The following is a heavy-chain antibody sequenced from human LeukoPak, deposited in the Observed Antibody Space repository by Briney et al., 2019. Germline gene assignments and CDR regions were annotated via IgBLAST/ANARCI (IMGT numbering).Heavy chain of an antibody. V-gene: IGHV3-30-3*01. CDR2: ISYDGSNK. Sequence: GGSLRLSCAASGFTFSSYAMHWVRQAPGKGLEWVAVISYDGSNKYYADSVKGRFTISRDNSKNTLYLQMNSLRAEDTAVYYCARNCRSGGSSWYKGNWFDPWGQGTLVTVSS. CDR1: GFTFSSYA. D-gene: IGHD6-13*01. J-gene: IGHJ5*02. CDR3: ARNCRSGGSSWYKGNWFDP.